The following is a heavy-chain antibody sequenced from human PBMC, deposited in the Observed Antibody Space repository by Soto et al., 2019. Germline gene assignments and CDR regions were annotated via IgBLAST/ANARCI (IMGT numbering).Heavy chain of an antibody. D-gene: IGHD3-9*01. Sequence: SETLSLTCTVPGDSITSNSYFWAWIRQPPGKGLEWIGSIYYSGTTYYNPSLKSRVTISVDRSKNQFSLKLSSVTAADTAVYYCATGEGGDVLRFFDWFFWGRGTLVTVSS. J-gene: IGHJ1*01. CDR2: IYYSGTT. V-gene: IGHV4-39*07. CDR1: GDSITSNSYF. CDR3: ATGEGGDVLRFFDWFF.